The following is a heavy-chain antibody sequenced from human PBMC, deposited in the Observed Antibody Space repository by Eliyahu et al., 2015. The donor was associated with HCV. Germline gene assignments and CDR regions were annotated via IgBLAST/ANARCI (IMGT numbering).Heavy chain of an antibody. V-gene: IGHV5-51*01. CDR1: GYSFTSYW. CDR2: IYPDDSDT. J-gene: IGHJ4*02. Sequence: EVQLVQSGAVVKKPGDSLRISCKGSGYSFTSYWXGWVRQKPGKGLEWMGIIYPDDSDTRYSPSFQGQVTISADKYVSTAYLQWSTLKASDTAMYYCARRLDYGDFDWGQGTLVTVSS. CDR3: ARRLDYGDFD. D-gene: IGHD4-17*01.